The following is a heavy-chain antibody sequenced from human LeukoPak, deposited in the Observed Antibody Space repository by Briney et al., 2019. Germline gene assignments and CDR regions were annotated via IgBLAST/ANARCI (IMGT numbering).Heavy chain of an antibody. V-gene: IGHV1-18*04. J-gene: IGHJ5*02. CDR3: ARETGGYCSGGSCYSKAENWFDP. CDR2: ISAYNGNT. CDR1: GYTFTGYY. D-gene: IGHD2-15*01. Sequence: ASVKVSCKASGYTFTGYYMHWVRQAPGQGLEWMGWISAYNGNTNYAQKLQGRVTMTTDTSTSTAYMELRSLRSDDTAVYYCARETGGYCSGGSCYSKAENWFDPWGQGTLVTVSS.